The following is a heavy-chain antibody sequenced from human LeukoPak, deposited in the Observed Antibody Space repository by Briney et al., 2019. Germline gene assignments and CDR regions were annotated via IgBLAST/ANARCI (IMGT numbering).Heavy chain of an antibody. V-gene: IGHV3-33*01. J-gene: IGHJ3*02. Sequence: PGRSLRLSCAAPAYIFSNYVMHWVRQAPGKGLEWVAVISYDGRNKYYADSVKGRFTISRDNSKNTLYVQMNSLRSEDTAMYYCARELIVGGNSWGAFDIWGQGTMVTVSS. CDR2: ISYDGRNK. CDR1: AYIFSNYV. D-gene: IGHD1-26*01. CDR3: ARELIVGGNSWGAFDI.